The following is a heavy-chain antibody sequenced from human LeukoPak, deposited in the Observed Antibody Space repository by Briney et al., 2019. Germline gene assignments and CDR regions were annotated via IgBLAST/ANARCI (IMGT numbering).Heavy chain of an antibody. J-gene: IGHJ3*02. CDR2: ISSSSSYT. D-gene: IGHD3-10*01. Sequence: GGSLRLSCAASGFTSSSYAMHWVRPAPGKGLEWVSYISSSSSYTKYADSVKGRFTISRDNAKNSLYLQMNSLRAEDTAVYYCARAARYYGSGFDAFDIWGQGTMVTVSS. V-gene: IGHV3-21*05. CDR1: GFTSSSYA. CDR3: ARAARYYGSGFDAFDI.